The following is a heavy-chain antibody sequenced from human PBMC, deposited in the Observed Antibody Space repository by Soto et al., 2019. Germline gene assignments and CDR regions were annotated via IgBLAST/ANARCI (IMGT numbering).Heavy chain of an antibody. V-gene: IGHV3-49*03. CDR1: GFTFGDYA. J-gene: IGHJ6*02. Sequence: PGVSLRLSCTASGFTFGDYAMSWFRQAPGKGLEWVGLIRSKAYGGTTEYAASVKGIFTISRDDSKSIAYLQMNSLKTEDTAVYYCTRWREYYQYYGMDVWGQGTTVTVSS. D-gene: IGHD3-3*01. CDR2: IRSKAYGGTT. CDR3: TRWREYYQYYGMDV.